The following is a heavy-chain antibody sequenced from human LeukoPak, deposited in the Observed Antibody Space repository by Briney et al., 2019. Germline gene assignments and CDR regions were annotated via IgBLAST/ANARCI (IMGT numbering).Heavy chain of an antibody. Sequence: ASVKVSCKASGYTFTGYYMHWVRQAPGPGLEWMGRINPNSGGTNYAQKFQDRVTMTRDTSISTAYMELSRLRSDDTAVYYCARDRGYSSSWYGYWGQGTLVTVSS. J-gene: IGHJ4*02. CDR3: ARDRGYSSSWYGY. CDR2: INPNSGGT. D-gene: IGHD6-13*01. V-gene: IGHV1-2*06. CDR1: GYTFTGYY.